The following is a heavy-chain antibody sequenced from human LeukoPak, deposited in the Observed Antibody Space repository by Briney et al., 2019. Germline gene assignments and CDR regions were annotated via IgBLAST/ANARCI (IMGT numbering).Heavy chain of an antibody. J-gene: IGHJ6*02. CDR2: ISSSSSYT. V-gene: IGHV3-21*01. CDR3: ARDGIVSGYFYYSMDV. CDR1: GFTFSSYS. Sequence: GGSLRLSCAASGFTFSSYSMNWVRQAPGKGLEWVSSISSSSSYTYYADSVKGRFTISRDNAKNSLYLQMNSLRAEDTAVYYCARDGIVSGYFYYSMDVWGQGTTVTVSS. D-gene: IGHD3-22*01.